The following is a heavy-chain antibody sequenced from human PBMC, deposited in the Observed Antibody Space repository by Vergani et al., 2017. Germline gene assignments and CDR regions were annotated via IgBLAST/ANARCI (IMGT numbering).Heavy chain of an antibody. CDR1: GGSFSGYY. V-gene: IGHV4-34*01. CDR2: INHSGST. D-gene: IGHD3-22*01. CDR3: AREKYYYDSSGSQGSLDY. J-gene: IGHJ4*02. Sequence: QVQLQQWGAGLLKPSETLSLTCAVYGGSFSGYYWSWIRQPPGKGLEWIGEINHSGSTNYNPSLKSRVTISVDTSKNQFSLKLSSVTAADTAVYYCAREKYYYDSSGSQGSLDYWGQGTLVTVSS.